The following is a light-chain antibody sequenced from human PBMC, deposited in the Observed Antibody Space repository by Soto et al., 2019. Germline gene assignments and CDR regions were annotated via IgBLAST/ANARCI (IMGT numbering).Light chain of an antibody. V-gene: IGKV3-15*01. Sequence: EIVLTQFPDTLSLSPGDGATLSCRASQSVSTNYLAWFQQKPGQAPRLLIYGASTRATGIPARFSGSGSETEFTLTISSLQAEDVAVYYCQQYYSTPLTFGGGTKVDI. J-gene: IGKJ4*01. CDR3: QQYYSTPLT. CDR2: GAS. CDR1: QSVSTN.